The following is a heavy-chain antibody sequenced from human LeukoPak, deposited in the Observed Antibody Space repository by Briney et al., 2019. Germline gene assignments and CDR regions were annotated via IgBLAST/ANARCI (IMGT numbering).Heavy chain of an antibody. J-gene: IGHJ3*01. V-gene: IGHV1-2*02. CDR3: ATTRRYYYDSSDPDAFDL. CDR1: GYTFTGYY. CDR2: INPNSGGT. D-gene: IGHD3-22*01. Sequence: ASVKVSCKASGYTFTGYYIHWVRQAPGQGLEWMGWINPNSGGTNYAQNFQGSITMTRDTSISTAYMELSRLRSDDTAVYYCATTRRYYYDSSDPDAFDLWGQGTMVTVSS.